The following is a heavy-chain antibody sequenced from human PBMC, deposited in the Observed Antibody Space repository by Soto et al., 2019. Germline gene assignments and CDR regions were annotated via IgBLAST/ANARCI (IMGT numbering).Heavy chain of an antibody. V-gene: IGHV3-7*03. CDR2: IKQDGSEI. J-gene: IGHJ6*02. Sequence: GGSLRLSCAASGFTFSSYWMNWVRQAPGKGLEWVANIKQDGSEIYYVGSVKGRFTISRDNAKNSLYLQMNSLRAEDTAVYYCARSPARSQPHYYYNGMDVWGQGTTVTVSS. D-gene: IGHD1-26*01. CDR3: ARSPARSQPHYYYNGMDV. CDR1: GFTFSSYW.